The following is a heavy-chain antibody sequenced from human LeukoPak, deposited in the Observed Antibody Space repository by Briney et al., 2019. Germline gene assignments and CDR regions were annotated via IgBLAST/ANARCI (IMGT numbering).Heavy chain of an antibody. V-gene: IGHV4-59*01. Sequence: SETLSLTCAVYGGSFSGYYWSWIRQPPGKGLEWIGYIYYSGSTSYNPSLKSRVTISIDTSKNQFSLKLSSVTAVDTAVYFCARAGNYGSGSYYNVIDYWGQGTLVTVSS. CDR1: GGSFSGYY. D-gene: IGHD3-10*01. J-gene: IGHJ4*02. CDR3: ARAGNYGSGSYYNVIDY. CDR2: IYYSGST.